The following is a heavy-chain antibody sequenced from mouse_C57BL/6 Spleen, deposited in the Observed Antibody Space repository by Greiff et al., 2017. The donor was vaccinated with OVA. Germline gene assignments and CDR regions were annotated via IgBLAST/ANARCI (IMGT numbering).Heavy chain of an antibody. V-gene: IGHV1-80*01. Sequence: VQLVESGAELVKPGASVKISCKASGYAFSSYWMNWVKQRPGKGLEWIGQIYPGDGDTNYNGKFKGKATLTADKSSSTAYMQLSSLTSEDSAVYFCARWHYGSSPYWYFDVWGTGTTVTVSS. CDR3: ARWHYGSSPYWYFDV. CDR1: GYAFSSYW. D-gene: IGHD1-1*01. J-gene: IGHJ1*03. CDR2: IYPGDGDT.